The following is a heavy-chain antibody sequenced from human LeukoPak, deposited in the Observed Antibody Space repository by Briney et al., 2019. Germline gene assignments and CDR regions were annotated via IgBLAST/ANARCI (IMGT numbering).Heavy chain of an antibody. CDR3: AKALWFGELPIDS. J-gene: IGHJ4*02. CDR1: GFTFSSYS. Sequence: GGSLRLSCAASGFTFSSYSMNWVRQAPGKGLEWVAVLSYDGSDKYYADSVKGRFTISRDNSKNTLYLQMNSLRAEDTAVYYCAKALWFGELPIDSWGQGTLVTVSS. D-gene: IGHD3-10*01. CDR2: LSYDGSDK. V-gene: IGHV3-30*18.